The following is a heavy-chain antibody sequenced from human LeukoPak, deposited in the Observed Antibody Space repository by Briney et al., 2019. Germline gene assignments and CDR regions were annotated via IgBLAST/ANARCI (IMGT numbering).Heavy chain of an antibody. V-gene: IGHV3-43*02. J-gene: IGHJ4*02. D-gene: IGHD5-24*01. CDR2: ISGDGGST. Sequence: GGSLRLFCAASGFTFDDYAMHWVRQAPGKGLEWVSLISGDGGSTYYADSVKGRFTISRDNSKNSLYLQMNSLRTEDTALYYCAKAFVEIRGTWVRYFDYWGQGTLVTVSS. CDR3: AKAFVEIRGTWVRYFDY. CDR1: GFTFDDYA.